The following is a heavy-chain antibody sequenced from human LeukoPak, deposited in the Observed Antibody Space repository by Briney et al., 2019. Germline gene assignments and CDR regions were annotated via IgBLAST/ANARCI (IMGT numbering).Heavy chain of an antibody. D-gene: IGHD3-16*01. CDR2: ISYSGST. Sequence: SETLSLTCTVSGASISSYYWSWIRQPPGKGLEWIGYISYSGSTNYNPSLKSRVTISVDTSKTQFSLKLTSVTAADTAVYYCARDGAPGGSAYFDYWGQETLVTVSS. CDR3: ARDGAPGGSAYFDY. V-gene: IGHV4-59*01. CDR1: GASISSYY. J-gene: IGHJ4*02.